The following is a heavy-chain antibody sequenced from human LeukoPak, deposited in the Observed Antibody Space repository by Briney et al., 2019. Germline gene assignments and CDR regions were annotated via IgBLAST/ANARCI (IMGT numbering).Heavy chain of an antibody. D-gene: IGHD5-24*01. Sequence: SQTLSLTCAMSGDSVSSNSAAWNWLRHSPSRGLEWLGRTYYRSKWYNDYAVSVKSRITINPDTSKNQFSLQLNSVTPEDTAVYYCARELEVATIYSYFDYWGQGTLVTASS. CDR1: GDSVSSNSAA. CDR2: TYYRSKWYN. V-gene: IGHV6-1*01. CDR3: ARELEVATIYSYFDY. J-gene: IGHJ4*02.